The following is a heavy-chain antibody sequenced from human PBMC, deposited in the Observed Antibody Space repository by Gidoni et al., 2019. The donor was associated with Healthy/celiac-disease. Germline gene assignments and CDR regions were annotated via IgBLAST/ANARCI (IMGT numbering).Heavy chain of an antibody. D-gene: IGHD1-26*01. CDR3: AREVVGAPWLGYYFDY. CDR2: IGYDGINK. J-gene: IGHJ4*02. V-gene: IGHV3-33*01. Sequence: QVQLVESGGGVVQPGRSLRLSCAASGFTFSSYGMHWVRQAPGKGLEWVAVIGYDGINKYYADSVTGRFTISRDNSKNTLYLQMNSLRAEDTAVYYCAREVVGAPWLGYYFDYWGQGTLVTVSS. CDR1: GFTFSSYG.